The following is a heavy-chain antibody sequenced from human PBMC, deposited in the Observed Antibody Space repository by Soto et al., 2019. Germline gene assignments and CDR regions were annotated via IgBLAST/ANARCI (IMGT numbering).Heavy chain of an antibody. CDR1: GFTFSSYA. V-gene: IGHV3-23*01. CDR2: ISGSGGST. CDR3: AKEHYGDYARYGMDV. J-gene: IGHJ6*02. D-gene: IGHD4-17*01. Sequence: PGGCRRLSCAASGFTFSSYAMSWVRQAPGKGLEWVSAISGSGGSTYYADSVKGRFTISRDNSKNTLYLQMNSLRAEDTAVYYCAKEHYGDYARYGMDVWGQGTTVTVSS.